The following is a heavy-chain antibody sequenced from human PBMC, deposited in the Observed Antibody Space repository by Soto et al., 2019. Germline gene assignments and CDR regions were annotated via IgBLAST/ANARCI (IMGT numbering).Heavy chain of an antibody. CDR3: ARGDILTGYYLGWFDP. CDR1: GGSISSGGYY. J-gene: IGHJ5*02. Sequence: PSETLSLTCTVSGGSISSGGYYWSWIRQHPGKGLEWIGYIYYSGSTYYNPSLKSRVTISVDTSKNQFSLKLSSVTAADTAAYYCARGDILTGYYLGWFDPWGQGTLVSVSS. V-gene: IGHV4-31*03. D-gene: IGHD3-9*01. CDR2: IYYSGST.